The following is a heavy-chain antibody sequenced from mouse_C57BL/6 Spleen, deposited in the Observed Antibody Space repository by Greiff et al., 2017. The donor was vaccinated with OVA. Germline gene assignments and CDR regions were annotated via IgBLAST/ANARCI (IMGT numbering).Heavy chain of an antibody. CDR2: IYPGSGST. CDR3: ARYRDYGNYGGFDY. V-gene: IGHV1-55*01. CDR1: GYTFTSYW. J-gene: IGHJ2*01. D-gene: IGHD2-1*01. Sequence: VQLQQPGAELVKPGASVKMSCKASGYTFTSYWITWVKQRPGQGLEWIGDIYPGSGSTNYNEKFKSKATLTVDTSSSTAYMQLSSLTSEDSAVYYCARYRDYGNYGGFDYWGQGTTLTVSS.